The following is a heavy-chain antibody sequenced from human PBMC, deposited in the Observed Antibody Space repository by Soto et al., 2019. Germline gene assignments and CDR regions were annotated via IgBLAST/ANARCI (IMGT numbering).Heavy chain of an antibody. CDR2: ISGSGGST. CDR3: AKIGSIFGVVTYYFDY. Sequence: TGGSLRLSCAASGFTFSSYAMSWVRQAPGKGLEWVSAISGSGGSTYYADSVKGRFTISRDNSKNTLYLQMNSLRAEDTAVYYCAKIGSIFGVVTYYFDYWGQGTLVTVSS. J-gene: IGHJ4*02. V-gene: IGHV3-23*01. CDR1: GFTFSSYA. D-gene: IGHD3-3*01.